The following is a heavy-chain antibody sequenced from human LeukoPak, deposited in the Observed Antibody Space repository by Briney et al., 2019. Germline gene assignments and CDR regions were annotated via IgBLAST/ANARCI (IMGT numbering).Heavy chain of an antibody. CDR2: INPNSGGT. Sequence: ASVKVSCKASGYTFTGYYMRWVRQAPGQGLEWMGWINPNSGGTSSAQKFQGRFTMTRDTSITTVYMEVAWLTSEDTAIYYCARADRLDGAPYLIGPWGQGTLVTVSS. D-gene: IGHD2-21*01. J-gene: IGHJ5*02. CDR3: ARADRLDGAPYLIGP. CDR1: GYTFTGYY. V-gene: IGHV1-2*02.